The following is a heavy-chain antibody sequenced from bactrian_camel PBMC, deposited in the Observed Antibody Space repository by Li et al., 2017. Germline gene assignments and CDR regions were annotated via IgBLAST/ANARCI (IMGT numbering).Heavy chain of an antibody. CDR1: EYSSRPNC. Sequence: HVQLVESGGGSVQAGGSLRLSCATSEYSSRPNCMGWFRQAPGKGLEWISLINRETTYYADSVKGRFTISRDNAKNTLYLQMNNLKSEDTALYYCAKALGAGDYYTGEYGYWGRGTQVTVS. CDR2: INRETT. D-gene: IGHD2*01. V-gene: IGHV3S1*01. J-gene: IGHJ4*01. CDR3: AKALGAGDYYTGEYGY.